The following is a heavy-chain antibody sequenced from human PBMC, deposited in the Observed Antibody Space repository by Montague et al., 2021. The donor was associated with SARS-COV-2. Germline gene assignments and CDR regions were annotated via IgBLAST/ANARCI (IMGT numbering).Heavy chain of an antibody. J-gene: IGHJ5*02. CDR1: GDSVSSNSAA. D-gene: IGHD2-8*01. CDR3: ARDDPYCTNGVCYTGNWFDP. CDR2: TYYRSKWYN. V-gene: IGHV6-1*01. Sequence: CAISGDSVSSNSAAWNWIRQSPSRGLEWLGRTYYRSKWYNDYAVSVKNRITINPDTSKNQFSLQLNSVTPEDTAVYYCARDDPYCTNGVCYTGNWFDPWGQGTLVTVSS.